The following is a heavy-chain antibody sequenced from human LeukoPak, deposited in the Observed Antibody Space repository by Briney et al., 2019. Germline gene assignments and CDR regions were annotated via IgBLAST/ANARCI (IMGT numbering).Heavy chain of an antibody. V-gene: IGHV1-8*01. CDR1: GYTFTSYD. CDR2: MNPNSGNT. D-gene: IGHD3-10*01. Sequence: ASVKVSCKASGYTFTSYDINWVRQATGQGLEWMGWMNPNSGNTGYAQKFQGRVTMTRNTSISTAYMELRSLRSDDTAVYYCARAGAVLLWFGESYSYYYYYMDVWGKGTTVTVSS. J-gene: IGHJ6*03. CDR3: ARAGAVLLWFGESYSYYYYYMDV.